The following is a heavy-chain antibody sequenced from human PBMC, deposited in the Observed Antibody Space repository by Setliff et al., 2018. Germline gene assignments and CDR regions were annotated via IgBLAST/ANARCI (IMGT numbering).Heavy chain of an antibody. D-gene: IGHD3-3*01. CDR3: ARDVFDFRTGQGGP. CDR1: GFMFGSYA. V-gene: IGHV3-30-3*01. Sequence: PGGSLRLSCAASGFMFGSYAMHWVRQAPGRGPEWLAVISYDGSHDYYADSVRGRFTISRDNSNNTLYMQMSSLRAEDTAIYSCARDVFDFRTGQGGPWGQGTRVTVSS. CDR2: ISYDGSHD. J-gene: IGHJ5*02.